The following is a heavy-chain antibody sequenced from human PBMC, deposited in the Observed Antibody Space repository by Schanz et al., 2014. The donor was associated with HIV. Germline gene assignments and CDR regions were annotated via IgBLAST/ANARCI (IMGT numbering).Heavy chain of an antibody. J-gene: IGHJ6*02. CDR2: ISYDGTKK. CDR1: GFTFNSYG. CDR3: AKDANYYDTKYRGKGNYYHYYGMDV. V-gene: IGHV3-30*19. D-gene: IGHD3-22*01. Sequence: QVQLVESGGGVVQPGRSLRLSCAASGFTFNSYGMHWVRQAPGKGLEWVSVISYDGTKKHYADSVKGRFTISRDNSKNSLSLLIKSLRADDAAVYYCAKDANYYDTKYRGKGNYYHYYGMDVWGQGTTVTVSS.